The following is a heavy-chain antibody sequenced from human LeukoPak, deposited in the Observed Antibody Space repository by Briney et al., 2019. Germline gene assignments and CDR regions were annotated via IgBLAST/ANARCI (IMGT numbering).Heavy chain of an antibody. CDR1: GGSISSYY. CDR2: IYYSGST. D-gene: IGHD3-9*01. V-gene: IGHV4-59*01. J-gene: IGHJ4*02. CDR3: ARGGPAKYYDILTRTSAYFDY. Sequence: PSETLSLTCTVSGGSISSYYWSWIRQPPGKGLEWIRYIYYSGSTNYNPSLKSRVTISVDTSKNQFSLKLSSVTAADTAVYYCARGGPAKYYDILTRTSAYFDYWGQGTLVTVSS.